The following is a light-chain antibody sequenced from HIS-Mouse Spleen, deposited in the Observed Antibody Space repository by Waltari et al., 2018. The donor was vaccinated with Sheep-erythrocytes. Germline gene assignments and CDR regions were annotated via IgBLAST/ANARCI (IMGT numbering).Light chain of an antibody. J-gene: IGKJ1*01. CDR1: QGISSA. V-gene: IGKV1D-13*01. CDR2: DAS. CDR3: QQFNNYPRT. Sequence: AIQLTQSPSSLSASVGDRVTITCRASQGISSALAWYQQKPGKAPKLLIYDASSWESGVPSRFSGSGSETDFTLTISSLQPEDFATYYCQQFNNYPRTFGQGTKVEIK.